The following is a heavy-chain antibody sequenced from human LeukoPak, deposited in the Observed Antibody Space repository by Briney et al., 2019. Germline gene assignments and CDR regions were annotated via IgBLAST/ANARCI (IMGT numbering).Heavy chain of an antibody. D-gene: IGHD3-10*01. CDR3: WRHSGGSSGSFYTDY. V-gene: IGHV4-59*08. J-gene: IGHJ4*02. CDR2: VFSSGST. CDR1: CDSISNHY. Sequence: PSETLSLTCTVSCDSISNHYWNWIRQPPGKGLEWIGYVFSSGSTDYNPSLKSRVTISLDTSRNLFSLSLTSVTAADTAVYYCWRHSGGSSGSFYTDYWGQGTLVTVSS.